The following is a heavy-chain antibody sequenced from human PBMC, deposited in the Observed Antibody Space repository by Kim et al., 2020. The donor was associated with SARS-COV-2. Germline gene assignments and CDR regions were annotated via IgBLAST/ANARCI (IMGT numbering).Heavy chain of an antibody. D-gene: IGHD3-16*01. J-gene: IGHJ4*02. V-gene: IGHV3-74*01. CDR2: SST. Sequence: SSTSYADSVKGRFTISRDNAKNTLYLQMNSLRAEDTAVYYCARERGSLGYWGQGTLVTVSS. CDR3: ARERGSLGY.